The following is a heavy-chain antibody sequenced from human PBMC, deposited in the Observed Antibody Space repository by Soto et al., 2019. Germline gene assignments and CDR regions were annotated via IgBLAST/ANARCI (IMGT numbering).Heavy chain of an antibody. CDR3: ARVSSSLTLDDVFYI. V-gene: IGHV1-69*02. J-gene: IGHJ3*02. CDR1: GGTFSSYT. CDR2: IIPILGIA. Sequence: QVQLVQSGAEVKKPGSSVKVSCKASGGTFSSYTISWVRQAPGQGLEWMGRIIPILGIANYAQKFQGRVPITADKSTSTAYMERSSLRSEDRAVYYCARVSSSLTLDDVFYIWGQGTIVTVSS. D-gene: IGHD6-13*01.